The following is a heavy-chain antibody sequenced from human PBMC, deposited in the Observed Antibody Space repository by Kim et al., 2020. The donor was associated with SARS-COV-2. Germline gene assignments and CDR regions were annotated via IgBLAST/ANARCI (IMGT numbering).Heavy chain of an antibody. V-gene: IGHV3-13*01. Sequence: GGSLRLSCAASGFTFSSYDMHWVRQATGKGLEWVSAIGTAGDTYYPGSAQGRFTISRENAKNTLYLQMNSLRAGDTAVHYCARGSPFTVTTGRAQSDIWG. CDR1: GFTFSSYD. CDR2: IGTAGDT. D-gene: IGHD4-17*01. J-gene: IGHJ3*02. CDR3: ARGSPFTVTTGRAQSDI.